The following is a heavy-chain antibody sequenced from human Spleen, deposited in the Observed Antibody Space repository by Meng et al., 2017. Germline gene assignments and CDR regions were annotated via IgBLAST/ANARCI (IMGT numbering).Heavy chain of an antibody. Sequence: VQHQQWGARLLKPSETLSLTCVVSGGSFSDYYWSWIRHPPGKGLEWIGEINHSGSTNYNPSLESRATISVDTSQNNLSLKLSSVTAADSAVYYCARGPTTMAHDFDYWGQGTLVTVSS. D-gene: IGHD4-11*01. V-gene: IGHV4-34*01. CDR1: GGSFSDYY. CDR3: ARGPTTMAHDFDY. J-gene: IGHJ4*02. CDR2: INHSGST.